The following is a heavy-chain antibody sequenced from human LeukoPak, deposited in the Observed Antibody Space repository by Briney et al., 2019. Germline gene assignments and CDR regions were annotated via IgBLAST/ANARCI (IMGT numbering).Heavy chain of an antibody. CDR1: GGSSSGYY. CDR3: ARLPQKRGKKNDAFDI. V-gene: IGHV4-34*01. CDR2: INHSGST. J-gene: IGHJ3*02. Sequence: PSETLSLTCAVYGGSSSGYYWSWIRQPPGKGLEWIGEINHSGSTNYNPSLKSRVTISVDTSKNQFSLKLSSVTAADTAVYYCARLPQKRGKKNDAFDIWGQGTMVTVSS.